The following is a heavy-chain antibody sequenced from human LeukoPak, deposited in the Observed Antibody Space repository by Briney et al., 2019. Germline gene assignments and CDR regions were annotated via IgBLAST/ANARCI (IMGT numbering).Heavy chain of an antibody. J-gene: IGHJ4*02. D-gene: IGHD6-13*01. CDR2: MNPNSGNT. CDR3: AREGSSRRSGDDY. CDR1: GYTFTTYD. V-gene: IGHV1-8*01. Sequence: ASVKVSCKASGYTFTTYDINWVRQAAGQGLEWMGWMNPNSGNTGYAQTFQGRVTMTRNTSISTAYMERSSLRSEDTAVYYCAREGSSRRSGDDYWGQGTLVTVSS.